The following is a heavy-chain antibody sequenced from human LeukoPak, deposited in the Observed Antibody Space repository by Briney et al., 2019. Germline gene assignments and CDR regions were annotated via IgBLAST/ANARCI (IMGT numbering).Heavy chain of an antibody. CDR1: GFTFSSYG. D-gene: IGHD2-2*01. CDR2: IRYDGSNK. CDR3: ARRRCTSTSCFEDY. Sequence: PGGSLRLSCAASGFTFSSYGMHWVRQAPGKGLEWVAFIRYDGSNKYYADSVKGRFTISRDNSKNTLNLQMDSLRAEDTAVYYCARRRCTSTSCFEDYWGQGTLVTVSS. V-gene: IGHV3-30*02. J-gene: IGHJ4*02.